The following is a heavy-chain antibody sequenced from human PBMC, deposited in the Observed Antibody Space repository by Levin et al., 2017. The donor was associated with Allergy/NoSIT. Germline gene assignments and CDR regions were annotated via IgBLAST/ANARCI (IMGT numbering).Heavy chain of an antibody. Sequence: GASVKVSCKASGYTFTSYGISWVRQAPGQGLEWMGWISAYNGNTNYAQKLQGRVTMTTDTSTSTAYMELRSLRSDDTAVYYCARVFWGYCTNGVCYRNWFDPWGQGTLVTVSS. CDR3: ARVFWGYCTNGVCYRNWFDP. CDR1: GYTFTSYG. D-gene: IGHD2-8*01. CDR2: ISAYNGNT. V-gene: IGHV1-18*01. J-gene: IGHJ5*02.